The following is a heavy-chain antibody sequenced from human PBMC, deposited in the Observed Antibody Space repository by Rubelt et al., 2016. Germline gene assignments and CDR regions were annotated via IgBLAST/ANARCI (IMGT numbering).Heavy chain of an antibody. J-gene: IGHJ4*02. CDR2: IWNDGSDT. CDR3: ARGYSYAYDY. CDR1: GFTFSSYG. V-gene: IGHV3-33*01. Sequence: PGRSLRLSCAASGFTFSSYGMHWVRQAPGKGMEWVAVIWNDGSDTFYADSVKGRFSISRDNSKNTLYLQMNSLRAEDTAVYYCARGYSYAYDYWGQGTLVTVSS. D-gene: IGHD5-18*01.